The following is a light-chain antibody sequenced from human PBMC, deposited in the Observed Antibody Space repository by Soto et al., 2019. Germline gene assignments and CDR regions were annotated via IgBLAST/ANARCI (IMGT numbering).Light chain of an antibody. J-gene: IGLJ1*01. CDR1: SSDVGSYNS. Sequence: QSALTQPPSVSGSPGQSVTISCTGTSSDVGSYNSVSWYQQPPGTVPKLMIYEVSNRPSGVPDRCSGSKSGNTASLTISGLQAEDEADYYCSSYTTSNTYVFGTGTKLTVL. CDR2: EVS. CDR3: SSYTTSNTYV. V-gene: IGLV2-18*02.